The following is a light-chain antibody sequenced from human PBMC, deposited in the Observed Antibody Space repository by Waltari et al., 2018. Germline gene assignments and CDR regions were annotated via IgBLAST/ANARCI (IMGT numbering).Light chain of an antibody. CDR2: KTN. V-gene: IGLV8-61*01. CDR3: LVYMGSGIWV. Sequence: QPVVTQEPWLSVSPGGTANPTCALRSASFPPTSYASWYQPTPGQAPRTLVYKTNARSSGVPDRFSGSILGNKVALTITGAQAEDESDYYCLVYMGSGIWVFGGGTKLTVL. J-gene: IGLJ3*02. CDR1: SASFPPTSY.